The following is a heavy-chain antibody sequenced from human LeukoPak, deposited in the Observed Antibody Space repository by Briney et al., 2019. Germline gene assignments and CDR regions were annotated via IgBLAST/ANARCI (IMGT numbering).Heavy chain of an antibody. D-gene: IGHD1-26*01. J-gene: IGHJ4*02. CDR3: ARDRRIVGATPRSFFDY. Sequence: GASVNVSCKHSGYTFNNYGMHWVRQAPRQSPEWMGWINTGNGNTKSSQKFQDRVTLTRDTSASTAYMELSSLRSEDTAVYYCARDRRIVGATPRSFFDYWGQGTLVTVSS. CDR1: GYTFNNYG. V-gene: IGHV1-3*04. CDR2: INTGNGNT.